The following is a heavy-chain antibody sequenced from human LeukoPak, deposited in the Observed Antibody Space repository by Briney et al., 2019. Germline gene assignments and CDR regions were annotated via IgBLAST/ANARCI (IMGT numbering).Heavy chain of an antibody. Sequence: PSETLSLTCTVSGDSFSNHYWNWIRQPAGKGLEWIGRIYSSGNTNYKSSLESRVTMSIDTSKNHVSLKLTSVTAADTAVYYCARAFSSGWYENFQHWGQGTLVTVSS. CDR2: IYSSGNT. V-gene: IGHV4-4*07. J-gene: IGHJ1*01. CDR3: ARAFSSGWYENFQH. D-gene: IGHD6-13*01. CDR1: GDSFSNHY.